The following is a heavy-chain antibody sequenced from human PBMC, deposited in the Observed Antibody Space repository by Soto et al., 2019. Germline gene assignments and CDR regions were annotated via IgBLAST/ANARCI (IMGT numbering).Heavy chain of an antibody. V-gene: IGHV3-30*03. CDR2: ISGDGINT. CDR3: ARVNLSCDFDS. CDR1: GFNFGFFG. Sequence: QIQLVESGGDVVQPGKSLRLSCAASGFNFGFFGMHWVRQAPGKGLAWVAFISGDGINTQYADSVRGRFTLSRDYSRKPMYLQMDSLRDEDTALYYCARVNLSCDFDSWGLGTLVTVSS. J-gene: IGHJ4*02. D-gene: IGHD2-15*01.